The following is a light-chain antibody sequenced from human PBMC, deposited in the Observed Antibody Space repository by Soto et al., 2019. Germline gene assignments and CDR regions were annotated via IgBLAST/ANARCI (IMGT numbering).Light chain of an antibody. CDR2: GAS. V-gene: IGKV3-20*01. CDR1: QSVRGSY. J-gene: IGKJ4*01. CDR3: HQYGTSPLT. Sequence: LTQSPDTRSFSPGERATRACRASQSVRGSYLAWYQHKPGQAPRLLIYGASGRATGIPDRFSGSGSGTDFTLTISRLEPEDFAVYYCHQYGTSPLTFGGGTKVDIK.